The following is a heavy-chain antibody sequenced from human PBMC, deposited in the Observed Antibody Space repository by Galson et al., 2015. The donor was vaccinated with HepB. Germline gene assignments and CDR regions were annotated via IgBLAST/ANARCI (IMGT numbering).Heavy chain of an antibody. CDR2: IGARGTYT. J-gene: IGHJ4*02. V-gene: IGHV3-23*01. CDR1: GFTFSSYA. CDR3: AKDMFYYGSGSFLF. Sequence: SLRLSCAASGFTFSSYAMNWVRQAPGKGLEWVSGIGARGTYTYYADSVKGRFTVSRDNSKNTLYLQMNSLRAEDTGVYYCAKDMFYYGSGSFLFWGQGTLVTVSS. D-gene: IGHD3-10*01.